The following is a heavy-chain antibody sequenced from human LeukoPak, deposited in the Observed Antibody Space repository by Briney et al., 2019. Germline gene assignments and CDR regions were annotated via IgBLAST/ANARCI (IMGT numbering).Heavy chain of an antibody. D-gene: IGHD3-22*01. CDR3: ARGQRITMTD. Sequence: SETLSLTCAVYGGSFSAYYWSWIRQPPGKGLEWIGEINHSGSTNYNPSLKSRVAISVDTSRNQFSLRLGSVTAADTAVYYCARGQRITMTDWGQGTLVTVPS. CDR1: GGSFSAYY. J-gene: IGHJ4*02. CDR2: INHSGST. V-gene: IGHV4-34*01.